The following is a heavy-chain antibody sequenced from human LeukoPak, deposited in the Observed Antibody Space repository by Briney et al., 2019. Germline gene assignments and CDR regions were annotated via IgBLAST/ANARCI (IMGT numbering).Heavy chain of an antibody. CDR2: IYYSGST. CDR3: ARGAQWLEIDY. CDR1: GGSISSGDYY. D-gene: IGHD6-19*01. V-gene: IGHV4-61*08. J-gene: IGHJ4*02. Sequence: SETLSLTCTVSGGSISSGDYYWSWIRQPPGKGLEWIGYIYYSGSTYYNPSLKSRVTISVDTSKNQFSLKLSSVTAADTAVYYCARGAQWLEIDYWGQGTLVTVSS.